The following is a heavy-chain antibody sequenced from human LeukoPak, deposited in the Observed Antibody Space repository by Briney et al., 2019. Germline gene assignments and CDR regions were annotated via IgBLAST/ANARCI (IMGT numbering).Heavy chain of an antibody. CDR3: ALSYDFWSGYRLDY. CDR2: IYYSGST. Sequence: SETLSLTCTVSGGSISSYYWSWIRQTPGKGLEWIGYIYYSGSTNYNPSLKSRVTISVDTSKNQFSLKLSSVTAADTAVYYCALSYDFWSGYRLDYWGQGTLVTVSS. J-gene: IGHJ4*02. CDR1: GGSISSYY. D-gene: IGHD3-3*01. V-gene: IGHV4-59*01.